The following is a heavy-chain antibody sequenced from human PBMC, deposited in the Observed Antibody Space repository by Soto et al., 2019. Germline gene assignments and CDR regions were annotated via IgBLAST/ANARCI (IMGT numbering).Heavy chain of an antibody. CDR1: GFTVSSSH. CDR2: IYSGGSS. J-gene: IGHJ5*02. V-gene: IGHV3-53*01. Sequence: PGGSLRLSCTTSGFTVSSSHMTWVRQAPGKGLEWVSVIYSGGSSYYAVSVQGRFTISRDNSKNTVYLQMNSLRGEDTAMYYCARLGPYGSESYSFRYNWFDPWGQGTQVTSPQ. CDR3: ARLGPYGSESYSFRYNWFDP. D-gene: IGHD3-10*01.